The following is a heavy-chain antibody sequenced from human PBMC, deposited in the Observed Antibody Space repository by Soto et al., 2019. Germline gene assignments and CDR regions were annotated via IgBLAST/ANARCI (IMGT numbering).Heavy chain of an antibody. Sequence: QVQLQQWGAGLLKPSETLSLTCAVNGGSFSGYYWSWIRQPPGKGLEWIGEINHSGSTNYNPSLKSRVTISVDTSKNQLSLKLSSVTAADTAVYYCARGRWLRSSFDYWGQGTLVTVSS. V-gene: IGHV4-34*01. D-gene: IGHD5-12*01. CDR1: GGSFSGYY. J-gene: IGHJ4*02. CDR2: INHSGST. CDR3: ARGRWLRSSFDY.